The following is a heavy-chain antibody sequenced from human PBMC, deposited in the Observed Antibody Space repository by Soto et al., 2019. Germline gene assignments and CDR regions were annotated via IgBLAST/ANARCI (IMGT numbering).Heavy chain of an antibody. Sequence: QVHLQESGPGLVKPSGTLSLICIVSGDSVTFGHHYWSWIRQPPGKGLEWIGHIFFTGATNYSPSLKSRVTMSVGSSKSQFSLNLPSVTAADSAIYYCARARPDSAGSSLGRRLDVWGQGTTVTVSS. CDR2: IFFTGAT. CDR3: ARARPDSAGSSLGRRLDV. J-gene: IGHJ6*02. V-gene: IGHV4-61*01. CDR1: GDSVTFGHHY. D-gene: IGHD3-10*01.